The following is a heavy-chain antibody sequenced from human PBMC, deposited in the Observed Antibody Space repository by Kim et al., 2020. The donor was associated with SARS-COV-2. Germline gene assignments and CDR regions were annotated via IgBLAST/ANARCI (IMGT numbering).Heavy chain of an antibody. J-gene: IGHJ4*02. CDR1: GFTFSSYG. V-gene: IGHV3-30*18. CDR3: AKGDGVLKLELLWVYDFDY. CDR2: ISYDGSNK. Sequence: GGSLRLSCAASGFTFSSYGMHWVRQAPGKGLEWVAVISYDGSNKYYADSVKGRFTISRDNSKNTLYLQMNSLRAEETAVYYCAKGDGVLKLELLWVYDFDYWGQGTLVTVSS. D-gene: IGHD1-26*01.